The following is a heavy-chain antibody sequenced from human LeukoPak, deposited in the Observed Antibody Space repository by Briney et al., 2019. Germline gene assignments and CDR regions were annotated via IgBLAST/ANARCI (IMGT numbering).Heavy chain of an antibody. CDR3: AKDRTARFDY. CDR2: ISSDGSNK. CDR1: TFTFSSYA. V-gene: IGHV3-30*04. J-gene: IGHJ4*02. Sequence: GGSLRLSCAASTFTFSSYAMHWVRQAPGKGLEWVTVISSDGSNKYYADSVKGRFTISRDNSKNTLYLQMNSLRAEDTAVYYCAKDRTARFDYWGQGTLVTVSS.